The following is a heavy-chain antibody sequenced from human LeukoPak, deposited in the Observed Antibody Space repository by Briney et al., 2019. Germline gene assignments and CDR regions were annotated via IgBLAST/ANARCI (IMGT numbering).Heavy chain of an antibody. J-gene: IGHJ5*02. CDR2: ISAYNGNT. CDR1: GYTFTSYG. V-gene: IGHV1-18*01. CDR3: ARDLLAARSWFDP. Sequence: ASVKVSCKASGYTFTSYGISWVRQAPGQGLEWMGWISAYNGNTNYAQKLQGRVTMTTDTSTSTACMELRSLRSDDTAVYYCARDLLAARSWFDPWGQGTLVTVSS. D-gene: IGHD6-6*01.